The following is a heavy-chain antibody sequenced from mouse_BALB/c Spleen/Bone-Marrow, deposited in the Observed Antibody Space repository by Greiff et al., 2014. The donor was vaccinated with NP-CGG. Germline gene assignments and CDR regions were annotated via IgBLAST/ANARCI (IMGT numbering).Heavy chain of an antibody. CDR1: GFNIKDTY. J-gene: IGHJ2*01. Sequence: VQLQQPGAELVKPGASVKLSCTASGFNIKDTYMHWVKQRPEQGLEWIGRVDPANGNTKYDPKFQGKATKTANTSSNTAYLQLSSLTSEDTAVYYCARYRLGTYFDYWGQGTTLTVSS. V-gene: IGHV14-3*02. CDR3: ARYRLGTYFDY. D-gene: IGHD2-14*01. CDR2: VDPANGNT.